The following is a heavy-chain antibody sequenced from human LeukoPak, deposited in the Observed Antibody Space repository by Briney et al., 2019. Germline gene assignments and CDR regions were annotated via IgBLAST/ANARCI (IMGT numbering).Heavy chain of an antibody. Sequence: SETLSLTCAVYGGSFSGYYWSWIRQPPGKGLEWIGEINHSGSTNYNPSLKSRVTISVDTSKNQFSLKLSSVTAADTAVYYCATGGSQWLVRRDAFDIWGQGTMVTVSS. D-gene: IGHD6-19*01. CDR1: GGSFSGYY. J-gene: IGHJ3*02. CDR2: INHSGST. V-gene: IGHV4-34*01. CDR3: ATGGSQWLVRRDAFDI.